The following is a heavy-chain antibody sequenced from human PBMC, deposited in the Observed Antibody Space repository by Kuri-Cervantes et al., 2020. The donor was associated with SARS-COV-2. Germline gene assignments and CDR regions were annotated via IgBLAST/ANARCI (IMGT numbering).Heavy chain of an antibody. D-gene: IGHD2-2*01. CDR2: ISYDGSNK. V-gene: IGHV3-30-3*01. J-gene: IGHJ5*02. Sequence: GESLKSSCAASGFTFSSYAMHWVRQAPGKGLEWVAVISYDGSNKYYADSVKGRFTISRDNSKNTLYLQMNSLRAEDTAVYYCARDLHCSSTICYSPWFDPWGQGTLVTVSS. CDR3: ARDLHCSSTICYSPWFDP. CDR1: GFTFSSYA.